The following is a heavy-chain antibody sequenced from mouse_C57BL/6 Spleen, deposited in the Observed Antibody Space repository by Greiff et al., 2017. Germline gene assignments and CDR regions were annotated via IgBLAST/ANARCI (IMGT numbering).Heavy chain of an antibody. V-gene: IGHV1-4*01. J-gene: IGHJ2*01. CDR1: GYTFTSYT. D-gene: IGHD1-1*01. CDR3: ARGALITTVVAPFDY. CDR2: INPSSGYT. Sequence: VQLQQSGAELARPGASVKMSCKASGYTFTSYTMHWVKQRPGQGLEWIGYINPSSGYTKYNQKFKDKATLTADKSSSTAYMQLSSLTSEDSAVYYGARGALITTVVAPFDYWGQGTTLTVSS.